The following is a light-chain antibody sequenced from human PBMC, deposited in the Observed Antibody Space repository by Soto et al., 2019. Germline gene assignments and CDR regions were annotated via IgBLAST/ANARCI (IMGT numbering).Light chain of an antibody. CDR1: SSDVGGYNY. V-gene: IGLV2-8*01. CDR3: SSHAGSKNDV. J-gene: IGLJ1*01. CDR2: EVS. Sequence: QSALTQPPSASGSPGQSVTISCTGTSSDVGGYNYVSWYQQYPGKAPKLMIYEVSKRPSGVPDSFSGSKSCNTASLTVSGLQAEDEADYYCSSHAGSKNDVFGTGTKVTVL.